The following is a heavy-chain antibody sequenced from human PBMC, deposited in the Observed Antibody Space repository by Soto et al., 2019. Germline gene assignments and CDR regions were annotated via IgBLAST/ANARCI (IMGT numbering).Heavy chain of an antibody. CDR2: IRYDGSNK. V-gene: IGHV3-30*02. D-gene: IGHD3-10*01. J-gene: IGHJ6*02. CDR3: ARDRTFYGSGSKGMDF. CDR1: GFTFSSYG. Sequence: PGGSLRLSCVTSGFTFSSYGMHWVRQAPGKGLEWLAIIRYDGSNKYYGDSVKGRFTISRDNSNNTLYLEMNSLRAEDTAVYYCARDRTFYGSGSKGMDFWGQGTTVTVSS.